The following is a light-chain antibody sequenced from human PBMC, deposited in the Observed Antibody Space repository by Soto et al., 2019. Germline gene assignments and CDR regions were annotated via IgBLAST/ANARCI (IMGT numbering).Light chain of an antibody. J-gene: IGLJ1*01. CDR3: SSFAGSNNFPYV. Sequence: QSVLTQPPSASGSPGQSVTISCTGTSCDVGAYDYVSWYQQHPGKAPKXXXXXXXXXXXGVPDRFSGSKSGNTAYLTVSGLQAEDEADYYCSSFAGSNNFPYVFGTGNKVTVL. CDR1: SCDVGAYDY. V-gene: IGLV2-8*01. CDR2: XXX.